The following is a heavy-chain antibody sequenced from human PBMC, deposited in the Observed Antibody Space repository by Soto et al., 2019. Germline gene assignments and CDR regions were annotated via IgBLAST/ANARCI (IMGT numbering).Heavy chain of an antibody. CDR3: ARDMRAAGRPGMDV. CDR1: GGSFSSYA. CDR2: IIPIVGTG. J-gene: IGHJ6*02. D-gene: IGHD6-13*01. V-gene: IGHV1-69*01. Sequence: QVQLVQSGAEVKKPGSSVKVSCKASGGSFSSYAISWVRQAPGQGLEWMGGIIPIVGTGNYAQNFQGRVTSTADESTSTAYMELSSLRSEDTAMYYCARDMRAAGRPGMDVWCQGATVTVSS.